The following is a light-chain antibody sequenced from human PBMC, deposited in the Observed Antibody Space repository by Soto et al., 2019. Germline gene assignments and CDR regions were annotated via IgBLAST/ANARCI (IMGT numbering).Light chain of an antibody. V-gene: IGKV3-20*01. Sequence: EIVLTQSPGTLSLSPGERLTLSCRASQSISSSYLAWYQQKPGQAPRLLIYGVSSRATGIPDRFSGSGSGTDFTFTISRLEPEDFATYYCHQYGSIPRTFGQGTKVEIK. J-gene: IGKJ1*01. CDR1: QSISSSY. CDR2: GVS. CDR3: HQYGSIPRT.